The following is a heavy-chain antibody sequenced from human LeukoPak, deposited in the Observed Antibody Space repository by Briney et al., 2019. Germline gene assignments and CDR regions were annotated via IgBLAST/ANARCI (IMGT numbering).Heavy chain of an antibody. CDR2: IYYSGST. V-gene: IGHV4-39*01. D-gene: IGHD2-15*01. J-gene: IGHJ4*02. CDR3: ARAKRLGYCSGGSCYGLFDY. CDR1: GGSISSSSYY. Sequence: SETLSPTCTVSGGSISSSSYYWGWIRQPPGKGLEWIGSIYYSGSTYYNPSLKSRVTICVDTSKNQFSLKLSSVTAADTAVYYCARAKRLGYCSGGSCYGLFDYWGQGTLVTVSS.